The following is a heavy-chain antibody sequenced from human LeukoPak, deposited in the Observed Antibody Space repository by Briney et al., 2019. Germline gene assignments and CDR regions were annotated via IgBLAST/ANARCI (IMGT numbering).Heavy chain of an antibody. Sequence: GASVKVSCKASGYTFTGYYMHWVRQAPGQGLEWMGWINPNSGGTNYAQKFQGRITMTRDTSISTAYMELSRLRSDDTAVYYCARVRVRISSSSPITYWGQGTLVTVSS. J-gene: IGHJ4*02. CDR3: ARVRVRISSSSPITY. D-gene: IGHD6-6*01. V-gene: IGHV1-2*02. CDR2: INPNSGGT. CDR1: GYTFTGYY.